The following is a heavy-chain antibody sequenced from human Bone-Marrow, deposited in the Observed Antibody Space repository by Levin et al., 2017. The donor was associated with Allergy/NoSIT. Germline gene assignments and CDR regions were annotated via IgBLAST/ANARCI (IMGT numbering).Heavy chain of an antibody. J-gene: IGHJ3*01. V-gene: IGHV3-73*01. Sequence: GESLKISCTASGFNIDDSAIHWVRQASGKGLEWVGHIRTKPNNYQTAYAESVKGRFTISRDDSKNMAFLQMKSLRIEDTAVYYCTRWDAFDLWGQGALVFVSS. CDR2: IRTKPNNYQT. CDR1: GFNIDDSA. CDR3: TRWDAFDL.